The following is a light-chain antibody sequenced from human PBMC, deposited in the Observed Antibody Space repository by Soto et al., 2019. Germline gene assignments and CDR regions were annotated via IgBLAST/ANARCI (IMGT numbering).Light chain of an antibody. J-gene: IGLJ2*01. CDR1: SSNIGGDNY. CDR3: QSFDSGLSAVV. Sequence: QSVLTQPPSVSGAPGQRVTISCTGSSSNIGGDNYVHWYQQLPGTAPKLLIDTDNIRPSGVPHRFSGSKSGNSASLAITGLQAEGEADYFCQSFDSGLSAVVFGGGTKVTVL. CDR2: TDN. V-gene: IGLV1-40*01.